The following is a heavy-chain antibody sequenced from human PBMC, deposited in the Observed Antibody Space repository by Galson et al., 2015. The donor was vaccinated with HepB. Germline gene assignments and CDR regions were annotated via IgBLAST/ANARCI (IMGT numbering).Heavy chain of an antibody. CDR2: IYYSGST. CDR1: GGSISSYY. V-gene: IGHV4-59*01. CDR3: ARTSEIAAAGRTYWYFDL. Sequence: ETLSLTCTVSGGSISSYYRSWIRQPPGKGLEWIGYIYYSGSTNYNPSLKSRVTISVDTSKNQFSLKLSSVTAADTAVYYCARTSEIAAAGRTYWYFDLWGRGTLVTVSS. D-gene: IGHD6-13*01. J-gene: IGHJ2*01.